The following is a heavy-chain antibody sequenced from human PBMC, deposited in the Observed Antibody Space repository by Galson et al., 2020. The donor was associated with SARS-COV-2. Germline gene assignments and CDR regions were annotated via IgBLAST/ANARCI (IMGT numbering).Heavy chain of an antibody. CDR2: FDPEDGDT. CDR3: ATAVAWFEEPTCGYYWYGMDV. CDR1: GYTLTELS. V-gene: IGHV1-24*01. J-gene: IGHJ6*02. D-gene: IGHD3-10*01. Sequence: ASVKVSCKVSGYTLTELSMHWVRQAPGKGLEWMGGFDPEDGDTLYAQKFQGRVTMTEDTSTDTAYMELSSLRSEDTAVYYCATAVAWFEEPTCGYYWYGMDVCGQGTTVTVAS.